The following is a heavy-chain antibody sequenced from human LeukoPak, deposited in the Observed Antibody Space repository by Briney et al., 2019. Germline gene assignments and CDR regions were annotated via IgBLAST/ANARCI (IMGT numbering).Heavy chain of an antibody. Sequence: GGSLRLSCVASGFTFSTAWMAWLRQAPGKGPEWVARIKSQNAGGTADYAAPVKGRFTISRDDSKNTLFLQMNSLKTEDTAVYYCTKTFYSDSTFDYWGQGTLVTVSS. D-gene: IGHD4-11*01. CDR2: IKSQNAGGTA. V-gene: IGHV3-15*01. CDR3: TKTFYSDSTFDY. J-gene: IGHJ4*02. CDR1: GFTFSTAW.